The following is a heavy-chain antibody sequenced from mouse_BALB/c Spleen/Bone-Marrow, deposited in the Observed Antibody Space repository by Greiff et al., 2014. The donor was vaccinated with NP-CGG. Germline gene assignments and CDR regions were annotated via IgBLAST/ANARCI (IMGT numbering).Heavy chain of an antibody. CDR3: KNYYRWFAY. CDR1: GYTFTSYW. CDR2: IDPSDSYT. V-gene: IGHV1S127*01. D-gene: IGHD2-14*01. J-gene: IGHJ3*01. Sequence: VQLVESGAELVKPGASVKMSCKASGYTFTSYWMHWVKQRPGQGLEWIGVIDPSDSYTSYNQKFKGKATLTVDTSSSTAYMQLSSLTSEDSAVYYCKNYYRWFAYWGQGTLVTVSA.